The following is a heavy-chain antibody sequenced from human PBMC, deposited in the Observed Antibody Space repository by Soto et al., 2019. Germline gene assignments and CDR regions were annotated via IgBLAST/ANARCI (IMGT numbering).Heavy chain of an antibody. CDR1: GGSISSYY. CDR2: IYYSGST. J-gene: IGHJ4*02. V-gene: IGHV4-59*01. CDR3: ARGLVSWGSPHGYFDY. Sequence: SETLSLTCTVSGGSISSYYWSWIRQPPGKGLEWIGYIYYSGSTNYNPSLKSRVTISVDTSKNQFSLKLSSVTAADTAVYYCARGLVSWGSPHGYFDYWGQGTLVTVSS. D-gene: IGHD3-16*01.